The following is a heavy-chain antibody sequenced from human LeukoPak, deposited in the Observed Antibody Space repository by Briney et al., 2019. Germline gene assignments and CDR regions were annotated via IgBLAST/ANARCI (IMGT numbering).Heavy chain of an antibody. Sequence: SSETLSLTCTVAGGSISSYYWSWIRQPPGKGLEWIGYIYYSGSTNDNPSLKSRVTISVDTSKNQFSLKLSSVPAADTAVYYCARRSQLDDILDYWGQGTLVTVSS. CDR3: ARRSQLDDILDY. J-gene: IGHJ4*02. CDR1: GGSISSYY. V-gene: IGHV4-59*08. CDR2: IYYSGST. D-gene: IGHD3-9*01.